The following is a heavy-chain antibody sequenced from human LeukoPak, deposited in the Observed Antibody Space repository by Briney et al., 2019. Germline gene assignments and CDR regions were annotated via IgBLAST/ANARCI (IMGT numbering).Heavy chain of an antibody. Sequence: ASVTVSCKSSGYTFTGYYMHWVRQAPGQGLEWMGWINPNSGGTNYAQKVQGRVTMTRDTSISTAYMELSRLRSDDTAVYYCAATTYYYYYYMDVWGKGTTVTISS. V-gene: IGHV1-2*02. CDR1: GYTFTGYY. CDR3: AATTYYYYYYMDV. CDR2: INPNSGGT. D-gene: IGHD1-14*01. J-gene: IGHJ6*03.